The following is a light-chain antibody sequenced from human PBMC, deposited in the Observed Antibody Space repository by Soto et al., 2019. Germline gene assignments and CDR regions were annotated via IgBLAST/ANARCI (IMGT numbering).Light chain of an antibody. V-gene: IGKV3-20*01. CDR3: QQYGTSPLT. CDR1: QSVGSTY. CDR2: GVS. Sequence: EIVLTQSPGTLSLSPGERATLSCRASQSVGSTYLAWYQQKPGQAPKLLMYGVSSRATGIPDRFSGSGSGIDFTLTISRLEPEDFAVYFCQQYGTSPLTFGPGTKVDI. J-gene: IGKJ3*01.